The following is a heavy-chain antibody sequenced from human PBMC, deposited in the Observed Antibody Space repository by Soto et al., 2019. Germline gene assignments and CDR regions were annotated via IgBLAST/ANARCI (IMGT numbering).Heavy chain of an antibody. CDR2: ISSGSKTI. CDR1: GFTFSGYS. D-gene: IGHD3-9*01. J-gene: IGHJ4*02. CDR3: VREDILGTRSFDY. V-gene: IGHV3-48*02. Sequence: GGSLRLSCAASGFTFSGYSVNWVRQAPGKGLEWVSYISSGSKTIYYADSVKGRFTVSRDNARNSQYLQMNSLRDEDTVVYYCVREDILGTRSFDYWGQGTLVTVSS.